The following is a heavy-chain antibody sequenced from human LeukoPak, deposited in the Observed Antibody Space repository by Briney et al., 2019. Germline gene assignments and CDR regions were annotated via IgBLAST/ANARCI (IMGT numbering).Heavy chain of an antibody. V-gene: IGHV1-46*01. Sequence: ASVKVSCKASGYTFTSYYMHWVRQAPGQGLEWMGIINPSGGSTSYAQKFQGRVTMTRDMSTSTVYMELSSLRSEDTAVYYCARGGGLRYFDWLLSYDAFDIWGQGTMVTVSS. D-gene: IGHD3-9*01. CDR2: INPSGGST. CDR1: GYTFTSYY. CDR3: ARGGGLRYFDWLLSYDAFDI. J-gene: IGHJ3*02.